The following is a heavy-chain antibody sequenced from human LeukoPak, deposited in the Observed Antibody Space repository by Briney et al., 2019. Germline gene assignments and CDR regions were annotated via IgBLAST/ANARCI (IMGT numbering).Heavy chain of an antibody. V-gene: IGHV3-23*01. J-gene: IGHJ4*02. CDR2: ISGSGGST. Sequence: GGSLRLSCAASGSTFSSYAMSWVRQAPGKGLEWVSAISGSGGSTYYADSVKGRFTISRDNSKNTQYLQMNSLRAEDTAVYYCAGGYCSSTSCLTLDYWGQGTLVTVSS. D-gene: IGHD2-2*01. CDR1: GSTFSSYA. CDR3: AGGYCSSTSCLTLDY.